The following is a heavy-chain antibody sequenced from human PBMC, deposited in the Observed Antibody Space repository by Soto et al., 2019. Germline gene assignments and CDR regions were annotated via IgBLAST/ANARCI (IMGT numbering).Heavy chain of an antibody. V-gene: IGHV4-39*07. Sequence: SETLSLTCSVAGGFLNSSPHYWGWVRQSPGKGLEWIGNVYYRGSAYYNPSLESRVTISLDTSTNQFSLQLSSVTAADTAVYYCARERRWGDGYNLFDDWGKGTLVPVSS. J-gene: IGHJ4*02. CDR2: VYYRGSA. CDR1: GGFLNSSPHY. CDR3: ARERRWGDGYNLFDD. D-gene: IGHD5-12*01.